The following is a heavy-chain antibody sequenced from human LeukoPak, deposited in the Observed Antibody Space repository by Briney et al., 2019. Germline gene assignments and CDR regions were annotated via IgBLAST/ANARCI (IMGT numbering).Heavy chain of an antibody. D-gene: IGHD6-13*01. CDR2: ISYDGSNK. J-gene: IGHJ5*02. CDR3: AKDRGGQQLTCWFDP. Sequence: PGGSLRLSCAASGFTFSSYGMHWVCQAPGKGLEWVAVISYDGSNKYYADSVKGRFTISRDNSKNTLYLQMNSLRAEDTAVYYCAKDRGGQQLTCWFDPWGQGTLVTVSS. CDR1: GFTFSSYG. V-gene: IGHV3-30*18.